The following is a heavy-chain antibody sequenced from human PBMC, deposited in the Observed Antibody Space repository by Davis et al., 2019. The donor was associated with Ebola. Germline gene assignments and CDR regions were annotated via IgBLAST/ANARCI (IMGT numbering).Heavy chain of an antibody. J-gene: IGHJ4*02. CDR3: TTDGSFTAFDY. CDR2: IKSKTDGGTT. CDR1: GFTFSNAW. Sequence: GESLKISCAASGFTFSNAWMNWVRQAPGKGLEWVGRIKSKTDGGTTDYAAPVKGRFTISRDDSKNTLYLQMNSLKTEDTAVYHCTTDGSFTAFDYWGQGTLVTVSS. D-gene: IGHD1-26*01. V-gene: IGHV3-15*07.